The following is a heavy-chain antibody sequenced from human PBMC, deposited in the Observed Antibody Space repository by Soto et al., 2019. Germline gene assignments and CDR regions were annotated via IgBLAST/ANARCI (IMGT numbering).Heavy chain of an antibody. CDR2: IGGSDENT. D-gene: IGHD3-22*01. J-gene: IGHJ5*02. Sequence: GGSLRLSCAASGFTFSSYAMSWVRQAPGEGLEWVSSIGGSDENTYYGDSVKGRFTISRDNSKNTLCLQMNSLRVEDTAIYYCAKASSDYNMRFDLWGQGTLVTVSS. V-gene: IGHV3-23*01. CDR1: GFTFSSYA. CDR3: AKASSDYNMRFDL.